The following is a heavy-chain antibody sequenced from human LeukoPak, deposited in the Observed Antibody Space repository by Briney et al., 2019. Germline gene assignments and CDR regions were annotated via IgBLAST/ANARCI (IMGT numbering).Heavy chain of an antibody. V-gene: IGHV1-69*13. J-gene: IGHJ4*02. CDR2: ITPIFGTP. D-gene: IGHD4-23*01. CDR3: ARGWLAETTVVTPYNY. Sequence: ASVKVFCKASGDTFSSYDISWVRQAPGQGLEWMGGITPIFGTPNYAQKFQGRVTITADESTSTAYMELSSLRPEDTAVYYCARGWLAETTVVTPYNYWGQGTLVTVSS. CDR1: GDTFSSYD.